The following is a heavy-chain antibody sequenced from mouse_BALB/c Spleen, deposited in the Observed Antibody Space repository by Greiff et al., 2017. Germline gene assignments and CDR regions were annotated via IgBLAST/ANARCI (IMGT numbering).Heavy chain of an antibody. CDR2: IDPDNGGT. V-gene: IGHV1S135*01. D-gene: IGHD6-1*01. J-gene: IGHJ4*01. Sequence: VQLQQSGAELVKPGASVKVSCTASGYAFTSYNMYWVKQSPGKSLEWIGSIDPDNGGTSYNQKFKGKATLTVDKSSSTAYMQLNSLTSEDSAVYCGARSSVGGYAMDYWGQGTSVTVSS. CDR3: ARSSVGGYAMDY. CDR1: GYAFTSYN.